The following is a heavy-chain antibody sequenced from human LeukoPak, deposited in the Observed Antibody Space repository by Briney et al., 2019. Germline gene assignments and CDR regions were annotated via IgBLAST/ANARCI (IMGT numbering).Heavy chain of an antibody. CDR2: IYYSGST. J-gene: IGHJ6*02. CDR3: ARSYYYDILTGYSSKGSYYYGMDV. D-gene: IGHD3-9*01. CDR1: GGSISSYY. V-gene: IGHV4-59*01. Sequence: SETLSLTCTVSGGSISSYYWSWIRQPPGKGLEWIGYIYYSGSTNYNPSLKSRVTISVDTSKNQFSLKLSSVTVADTAVYYCARSYYYDILTGYSSKGSYYYGMDVWGQGTTVTVSS.